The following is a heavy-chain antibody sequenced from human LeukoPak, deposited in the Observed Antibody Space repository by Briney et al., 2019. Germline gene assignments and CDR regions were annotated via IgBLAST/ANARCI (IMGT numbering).Heavy chain of an antibody. CDR3: TRPGDCSGGSCYWYTDL. J-gene: IGHJ2*01. D-gene: IGHD2-15*01. CDR2: IRSKANSYAT. V-gene: IGHV3-73*01. CDR1: GFTFSGFA. Sequence: PGGSLRLSCAASGFTFSGFAMHWVRQASGKGLEWVGRIRSKANSYATAYAASVKDRFTISRDDSKNTAYLQMNSLKTEDTAVYYCTRPGDCSGGSCYWYTDLWGRGTLVTVSS.